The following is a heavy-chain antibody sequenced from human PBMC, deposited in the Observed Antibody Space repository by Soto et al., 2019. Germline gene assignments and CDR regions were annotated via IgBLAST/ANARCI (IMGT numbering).Heavy chain of an antibody. CDR1: GFTFSSYF. V-gene: IGHV3-23*01. CDR2: ISGGGGAT. D-gene: IGHD1-26*01. Sequence: GGSLRLSCAASGFTFSSYFMAWVRQAPGKGLELVSTISGGGGATSFADSVKGRVTISRDNSGNRLYLQMNSLRAEDTAIYYCARREIRHFDFWGQGTLVTVSS. CDR3: ARREIRHFDF. J-gene: IGHJ4*02.